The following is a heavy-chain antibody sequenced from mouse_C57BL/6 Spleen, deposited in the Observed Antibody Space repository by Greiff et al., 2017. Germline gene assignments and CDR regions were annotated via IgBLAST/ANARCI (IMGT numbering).Heavy chain of an antibody. D-gene: IGHD2-5*01. V-gene: IGHV1-72*01. J-gene: IGHJ3*01. CDR3: ASPYSKGSWFAD. Sequence: QVQLQQPGAELVKPGASVKLSCKASGYTFTSYWMHWVKQRPGRGLEWIGRIAPNSGGTKYNEKFKSKATLTVDKPSSTAYMQLSSLTSEDSAVYYCASPYSKGSWFADWGQGTLVTVSA. CDR1: GYTFTSYW. CDR2: IAPNSGGT.